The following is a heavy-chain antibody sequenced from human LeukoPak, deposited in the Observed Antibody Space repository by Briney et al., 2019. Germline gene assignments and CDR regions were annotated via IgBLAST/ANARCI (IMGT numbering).Heavy chain of an antibody. D-gene: IGHD6-13*01. CDR3: AHSNSSSPLDY. CDR1: GFSLTTRGVG. V-gene: IGHV2-5*01. CDR2: IYWDDK. Sequence: SGPTLVNPTQTLTLTCTFSGFSLTTRGVGVGWIRQPPGKALEWLALIYWDDKRYSPSLKSRLTITKDTSKNQVDLTMTNMDPVDTATYYCAHSNSSSPLDYWGQGTLVTVSS. J-gene: IGHJ4*02.